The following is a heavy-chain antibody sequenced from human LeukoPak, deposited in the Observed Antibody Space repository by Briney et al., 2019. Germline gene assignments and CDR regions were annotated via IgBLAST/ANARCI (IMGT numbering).Heavy chain of an antibody. Sequence: GGSLRLSCAASGFTFSSYAMHWVRQAPGKGLEWVAVISYDGSNKYYADSVKGRFTISRDNSKNTLYLQMNSLRAEDTAVYYCARVRGYCSGGSCSAWGQGTLVTVSS. CDR3: ARVRGYCSGGSCSA. CDR2: ISYDGSNK. D-gene: IGHD2-15*01. J-gene: IGHJ4*02. CDR1: GFTFSSYA. V-gene: IGHV3-30*04.